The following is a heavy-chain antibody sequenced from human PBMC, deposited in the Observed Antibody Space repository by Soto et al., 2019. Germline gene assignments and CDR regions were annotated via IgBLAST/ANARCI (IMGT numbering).Heavy chain of an antibody. Sequence: GGSLRLSCVASGLTFSNAWMSWVRQAPGKGLEWVGRIKIKADGETTEYAAPVKGRFTISRDDSKNTLFLQMNSLKTEDTALYYFATVGYCSTPYGYSVGGHGAFDIWGQGTMVPVSS. CDR1: GLTFSNAW. CDR2: IKIKADGETT. V-gene: IGHV3-15*01. J-gene: IGHJ3*02. CDR3: ATVGYCSTPYGYSVGGHGAFDI. D-gene: IGHD2-2*01.